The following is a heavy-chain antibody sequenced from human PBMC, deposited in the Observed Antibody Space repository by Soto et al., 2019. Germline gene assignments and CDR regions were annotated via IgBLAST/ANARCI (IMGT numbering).Heavy chain of an antibody. J-gene: IGHJ6*02. Sequence: ASVKVSCKASGYTFTSYGISWVRQAPGQGLEWMGWISAYNGNTNYAQKLQGRVTMTTDTSTSTAYMELRSLRSDDTAVYYCAREDQKGSSLYYYSGMDFWGQGTTVTVSS. CDR3: AREDQKGSSLYYYSGMDF. D-gene: IGHD1-26*01. CDR1: GYTFTSYG. CDR2: ISAYNGNT. V-gene: IGHV1-18*01.